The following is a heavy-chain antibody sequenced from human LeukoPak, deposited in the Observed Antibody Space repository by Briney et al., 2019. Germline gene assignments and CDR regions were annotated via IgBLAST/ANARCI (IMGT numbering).Heavy chain of an antibody. CDR3: ARELGYCSSTSCYSYYYYGMDV. J-gene: IGHJ6*02. D-gene: IGHD2-2*01. V-gene: IGHV4-59*01. CDR2: IYHSGST. Sequence: PSETLSLTCTVSGGSISTYYWNWIRQPPGKGLEWIGYIYHSGSTNYNPSLQSRVTISVDTSKNQFSLNLNSVTAADTAVYYCARELGYCSSTSCYSYYYYGMDVWGQGTTVTVSS. CDR1: GGSISTYY.